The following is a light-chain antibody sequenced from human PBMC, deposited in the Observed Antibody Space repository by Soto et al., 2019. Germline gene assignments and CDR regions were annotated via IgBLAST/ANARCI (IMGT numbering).Light chain of an antibody. Sequence: QSALTQPRSVSGSPGQSVTISCTGTSSDVGGYNYVSWYQQHPGKAPTLMIYDVIKRPSGVPDRFSGSKSGNSASLTISGLQAEDEADYYCCSYAGSYFYVFGTGTKLTVL. CDR3: CSYAGSYFYV. CDR2: DVI. CDR1: SSDVGGYNY. J-gene: IGLJ1*01. V-gene: IGLV2-11*01.